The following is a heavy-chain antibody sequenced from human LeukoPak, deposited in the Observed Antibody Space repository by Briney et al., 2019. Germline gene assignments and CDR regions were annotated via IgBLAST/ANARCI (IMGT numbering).Heavy chain of an antibody. CDR1: GFTFSSYG. V-gene: IGHV3-30*18. Sequence: GGSLRLSCAASGFTFSSYGMHWVRQAPGKGLEWVAVISYDGSNKYYADSVKGRFTISRDNSKNTLYLQMNSLRAEDTAVYYCAKDRYSGSSDAFDIWGQGTMVTVSS. CDR3: AKDRYSGSSDAFDI. D-gene: IGHD1-26*01. J-gene: IGHJ3*02. CDR2: ISYDGSNK.